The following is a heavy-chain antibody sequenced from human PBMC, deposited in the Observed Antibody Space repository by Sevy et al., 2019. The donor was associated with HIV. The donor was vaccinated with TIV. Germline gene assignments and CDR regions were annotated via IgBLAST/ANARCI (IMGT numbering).Heavy chain of an antibody. CDR2: INAGNGNT. CDR3: ARDAVAGPKYYFDY. CDR1: GYTFTSYA. D-gene: IGHD6-19*01. J-gene: IGHJ4*02. V-gene: IGHV1-3*01. Sequence: ASVKVSCKASGYTFTSYAMHWVRQAPGQRLEWMGWINAGNGNTKYSQKFQGRVTITRDTSASTAYMELSSLGSEDTAVYYCARDAVAGPKYYFDYWGQGTLVTVSS.